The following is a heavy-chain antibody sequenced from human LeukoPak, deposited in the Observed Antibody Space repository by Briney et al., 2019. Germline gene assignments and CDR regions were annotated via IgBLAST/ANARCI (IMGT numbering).Heavy chain of an antibody. Sequence: PSETLSLTCTVSGGSISIYYWHWIRQPPGKGLEWIGYIHYSGSTYHNPSLESRVTISVDTSKNQFSLRLNSVTAADTAVYYCAREWSAFDIWGQGTMVTVSS. CDR3: AREWSAFDI. J-gene: IGHJ3*02. CDR1: GGSISIYY. D-gene: IGHD2-15*01. V-gene: IGHV4-59*01. CDR2: IHYSGST.